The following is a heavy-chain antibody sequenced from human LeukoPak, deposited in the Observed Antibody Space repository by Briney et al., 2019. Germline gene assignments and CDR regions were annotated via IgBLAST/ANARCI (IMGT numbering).Heavy chain of an antibody. Sequence: PGGSLRLSCAASGFTFSSYWMSWVRQAPGKGLEWVANIKQDGSEKYYVDSVKGRFTISRDNAKNSLYLQMNSLRAEDTAVYYCARGCSTSCYVIDYWGQGTLVTVSS. CDR3: ARGCSTSCYVIDY. CDR2: IKQDGSEK. J-gene: IGHJ4*02. CDR1: GFTFSSYW. V-gene: IGHV3-7*01. D-gene: IGHD2-2*01.